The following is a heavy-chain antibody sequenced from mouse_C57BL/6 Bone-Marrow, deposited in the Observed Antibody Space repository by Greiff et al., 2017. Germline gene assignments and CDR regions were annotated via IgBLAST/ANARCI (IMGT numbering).Heavy chain of an antibody. CDR2: MHPNGGSP. CDR1: GYTFTNYW. J-gene: IGHJ4*01. D-gene: IGHD2-4*01. V-gene: IGHV1-64*01. Sequence: QVQLQQPGAELVKPGASVKLSCKASGYTFTNYWMHWVKQRPGQGLEWIGMMHPNGGSPDYNEKFKSEATLSVDKSSRTAYMELSSLTSEDSAVYYCARSYDYDDYSMAYWGQGTSVTVSS. CDR3: ARSYDYDDYSMAY.